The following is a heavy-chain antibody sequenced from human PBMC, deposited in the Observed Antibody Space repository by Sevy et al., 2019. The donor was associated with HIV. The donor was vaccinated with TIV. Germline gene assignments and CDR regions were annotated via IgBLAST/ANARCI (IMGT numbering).Heavy chain of an antibody. CDR1: GYTFTGYY. D-gene: IGHD6-13*01. CDR3: ARERYSSSWYPDNWFDP. CDR2: INPNSGGT. V-gene: IGHV1-2*02. Sequence: ASVKVSCKASGYTFTGYYMHWVRQAPGQGLEWMGWINPNSGGTNYAQKFQGRVTMTRDTSISTAYMELSRLRSDDTAVYYCARERYSSSWYPDNWFDPWGQRTLVTVSS. J-gene: IGHJ5*02.